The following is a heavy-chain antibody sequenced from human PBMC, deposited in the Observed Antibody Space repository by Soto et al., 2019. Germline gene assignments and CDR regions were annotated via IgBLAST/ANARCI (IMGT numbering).Heavy chain of an antibody. CDR2: ISSSSSYI. CDR3: AKEDYGGYEIYDY. CDR1: GFTFSSYS. D-gene: IGHD5-12*01. Sequence: EVQLVESGGGLVKPGGSLRLSCAASGFTFSSYSMNWVRQAPGKGLEWVSSISSSSSYIYYADSVKGRFTISRDNAKNSLYLQMNSLRAEDTAVYYCAKEDYGGYEIYDYWGQGTLVTVSS. J-gene: IGHJ4*02. V-gene: IGHV3-21*04.